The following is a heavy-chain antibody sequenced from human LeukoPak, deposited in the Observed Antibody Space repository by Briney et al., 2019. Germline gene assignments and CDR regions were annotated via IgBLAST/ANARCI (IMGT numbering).Heavy chain of an antibody. V-gene: IGHV1-69*13. Sequence: GASVKVSCKASGRTFSSYAISWVRQAPGQGLECIGGIIPIFGTAIYAQKFQGRVTITADESTSTAYMELSSLRSEDTAVYYCARDSRSIRGAPDYYMDVWGKGTTVTVSS. CDR1: GRTFSSYA. D-gene: IGHD3-10*01. CDR2: IIPIFGTA. CDR3: ARDSRSIRGAPDYYMDV. J-gene: IGHJ6*03.